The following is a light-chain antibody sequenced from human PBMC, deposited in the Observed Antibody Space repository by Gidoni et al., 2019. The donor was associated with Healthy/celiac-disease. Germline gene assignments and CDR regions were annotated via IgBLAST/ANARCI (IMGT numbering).Light chain of an antibody. CDR2: GTS. CDR1: QSVSSN. Sequence: EIVMTQSPANLSVSPGERATLSCRASQSVSSNLAWYQLKPGQAPRLLIYGTSTRATGIPARFSGSGSGTDFTLTISSLQSEYFAVYYCQQYNNWPLTFGGGIKVEIK. V-gene: IGKV3-15*01. CDR3: QQYNNWPLT. J-gene: IGKJ4*01.